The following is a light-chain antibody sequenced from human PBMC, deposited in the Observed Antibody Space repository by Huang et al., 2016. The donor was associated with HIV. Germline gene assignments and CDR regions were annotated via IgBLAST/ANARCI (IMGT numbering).Light chain of an antibody. CDR2: DAS. Sequence: EIVLTQSPATLSLSPGERATLSCRASRSVSIYLAWYQQIPGQAPRLLISDASNRATGIPLRFIGGGSGTDFTLTISSLQPEDFAVYYCQQRSSWPPTFGQGTKVEIK. CDR1: RSVSIY. CDR3: QQRSSWPPT. J-gene: IGKJ1*01. V-gene: IGKV3-11*01.